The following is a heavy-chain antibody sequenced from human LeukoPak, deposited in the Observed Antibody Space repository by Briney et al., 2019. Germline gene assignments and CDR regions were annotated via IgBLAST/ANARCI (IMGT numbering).Heavy chain of an antibody. CDR3: ARRFYDSSGET. Sequence: SVKVSCKASGGTFSSYAISWVRQAPGQGLEWMGRIIPIFGIANHAQKFQGRVTITADKSTSTAYMELSSLRSEDTAVYYCARRFYDSSGETWGQGTLVTVSS. V-gene: IGHV1-69*04. D-gene: IGHD3-22*01. CDR2: IIPIFGIA. J-gene: IGHJ5*02. CDR1: GGTFSSYA.